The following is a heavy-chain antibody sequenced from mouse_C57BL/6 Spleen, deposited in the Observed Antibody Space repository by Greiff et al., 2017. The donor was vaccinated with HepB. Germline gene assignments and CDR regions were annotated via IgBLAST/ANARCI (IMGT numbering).Heavy chain of an antibody. Sequence: QVQLQQPGAELVKPGASVKLSCKASGYTFTSYWMHWVKQRPGRGLEWIGRIDPNSGGTKYNEKFKSKATMTVDKPSSTAYMRLSSLTAEDSAGYDEERETAHVPMGYWGEGTSVTVSS. J-gene: IGHJ4*01. CDR3: ERETAHVPMGY. D-gene: IGHD3-2*02. CDR1: GYTFTSYW. V-gene: IGHV1-72*01. CDR2: IDPNSGGT.